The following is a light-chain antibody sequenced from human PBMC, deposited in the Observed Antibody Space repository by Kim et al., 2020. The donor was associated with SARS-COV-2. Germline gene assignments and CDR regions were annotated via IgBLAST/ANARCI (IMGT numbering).Light chain of an antibody. CDR3: NSRDSNDNVV. CDR1: SLRSYY. CDR2: GKN. Sequence: SSELTQDPAVSVALGQTVRITCQGDSLRSYYATWYQQKPGQAPILVIYGKNNRPSGIPDRFSGSSSGNTASLNITGTQAGDEADYYCNSRDSNDNVVFGGGTQLTVL. J-gene: IGLJ2*01. V-gene: IGLV3-19*01.